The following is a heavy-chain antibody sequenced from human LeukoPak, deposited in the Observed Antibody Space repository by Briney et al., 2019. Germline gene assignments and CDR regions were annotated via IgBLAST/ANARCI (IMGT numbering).Heavy chain of an antibody. J-gene: IGHJ4*02. V-gene: IGHV4-39*01. CDR2: IYCSGST. Sequence: SETLSLTCTVSGGSISSSSYYWGWIRQPPGKGLEWIGSIYCSGSTYYNPSLKSRVTISVDTSKNQFSLKLSSVTAADTAVYYCARQHQYYYGSGSSSYYFDYWGQGTLVTVSS. CDR1: GGSISSSSYY. D-gene: IGHD3-10*01. CDR3: ARQHQYYYGSGSSSYYFDY.